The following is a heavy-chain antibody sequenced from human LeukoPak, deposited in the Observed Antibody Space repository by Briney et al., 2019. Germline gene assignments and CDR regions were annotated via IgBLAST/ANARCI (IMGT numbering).Heavy chain of an antibody. V-gene: IGHV3-21*01. Sequence: PGGSLRLSCAASGFTFSSYSMNWVRQAPVKGLEWVSSISSSSSYIYYADSVKGRFTISRDNAKNSLYLQMNSLRAEDTAVYYCARGPSAYCGGECVGYYFDYWGQGTLVTVSS. CDR1: GFTFSSYS. D-gene: IGHD2-21*01. J-gene: IGHJ4*02. CDR2: ISSSSSYI. CDR3: ARGPSAYCGGECVGYYFDY.